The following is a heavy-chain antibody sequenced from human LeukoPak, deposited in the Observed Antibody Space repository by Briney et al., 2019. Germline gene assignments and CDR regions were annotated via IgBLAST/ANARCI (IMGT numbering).Heavy chain of an antibody. V-gene: IGHV4-59*01. J-gene: IGHJ1*01. CDR1: GGSIGTYY. CDR3: ARGGAARLHFQN. CDR2: IYHSGST. Sequence: SETLSLTCTVSGGSIGTYYWNWIRQPPGKGLEWIGYIYHSGSTNYNPSLQSRVTISVDTSKNQFSLNLNSVTAADTAVYYCARGGAARLHFQNWGQGTLVTVSS. D-gene: IGHD6-6*01.